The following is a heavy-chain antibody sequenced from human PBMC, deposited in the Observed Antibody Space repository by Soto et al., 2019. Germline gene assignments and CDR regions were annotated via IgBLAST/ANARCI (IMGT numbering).Heavy chain of an antibody. CDR3: AREGRNFHY. CDR1: GGTFSSYA. V-gene: IGHV1-69*06. J-gene: IGHJ4*02. CDR2: INPIFGTP. Sequence: GXSVKVSCKASGGTFSSYAISWVRQAPGQGLEWMGGINPIFGTPHYAQKYQGRVTITADTFTNTAYMELTRLTSDDTAVYFCAREGRNFHYWGETILVTVSS.